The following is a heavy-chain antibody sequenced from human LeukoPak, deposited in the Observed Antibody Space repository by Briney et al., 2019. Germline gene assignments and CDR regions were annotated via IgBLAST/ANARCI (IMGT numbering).Heavy chain of an antibody. Sequence: GALRLSCGGSWLTLRYYRMRLVPPAPGEGLGGVGNIKQDGSEKYYVDSVKGRFTISRDNAKDSLFLQMNSLRAEDTAVYYCAREVSPRESIAAAGGIDYWGQGTLVTVSS. V-gene: IGHV3-7*01. CDR1: WLTLRYYR. CDR3: AREVSPRESIAAAGGIDY. CDR2: IKQDGSEK. J-gene: IGHJ4*02. D-gene: IGHD6-13*01.